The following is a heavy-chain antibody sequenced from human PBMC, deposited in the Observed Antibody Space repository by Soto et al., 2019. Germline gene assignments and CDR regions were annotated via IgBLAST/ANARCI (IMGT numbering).Heavy chain of an antibody. CDR1: GGSISSGDYY. D-gene: IGHD2-2*01. Sequence: KTSETLSLTCTASGGSISSGDYYWSWIRQPPGKGLEWIGYIYYSGSTYCNPSLKSRVTISVDTSKNQFSLKLSSVTAADTAVYYCARDRVIVVVPAAIPFVGDSYYYYGMDVWGQGTTVTVSS. CDR2: IYYSGST. CDR3: ARDRVIVVVPAAIPFVGDSYYYYGMDV. V-gene: IGHV4-30-4*01. J-gene: IGHJ6*02.